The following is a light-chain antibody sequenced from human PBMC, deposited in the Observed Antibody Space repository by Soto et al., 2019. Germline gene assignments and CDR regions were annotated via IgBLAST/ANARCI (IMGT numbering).Light chain of an antibody. CDR2: AAS. CDR1: QSVSSS. CDR3: QQYDNWPWT. V-gene: IGKV3-15*01. J-gene: IGKJ1*01. Sequence: EIVMTQSPATLSVSPGERATLSCRASQSVSSSLAWYQQKPGQAPRLLIYAASTRATGIPARFIGSGSGTEFTLTISSLQSEDFAVYYCQQYDNWPWTFGQGTKVDIK.